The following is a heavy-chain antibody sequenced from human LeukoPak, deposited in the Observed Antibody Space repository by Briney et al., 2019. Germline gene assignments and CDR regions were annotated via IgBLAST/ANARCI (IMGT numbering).Heavy chain of an antibody. V-gene: IGHV3-21*04. CDR2: ISSSSSYI. D-gene: IGHD2-2*01. CDR3: AKDKTPYCSSTSCIPS. Sequence: PGGSLRLSCAASGFTFSSYSMNWVRQAPGKGLEWVSSISSSSSYIYYADSVKGRFTISRDNAKNSLYLQMNSLRAEDTAVYYCAKDKTPYCSSTSCIPSWGQGTLVTVSS. J-gene: IGHJ4*02. CDR1: GFTFSSYS.